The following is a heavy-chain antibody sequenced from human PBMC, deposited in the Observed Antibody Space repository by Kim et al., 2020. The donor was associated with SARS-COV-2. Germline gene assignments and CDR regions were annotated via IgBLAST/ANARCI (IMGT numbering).Heavy chain of an antibody. D-gene: IGHD6-19*01. V-gene: IGHV4-39*01. J-gene: IGHJ4*02. CDR3: ARRRGSYSSGWDFDF. Sequence: PSLKRRVPISVDTSKTQFSLRRSSVTAADTAVYYCARRRGSYSSGWDFDFWGQGTLVTVSS.